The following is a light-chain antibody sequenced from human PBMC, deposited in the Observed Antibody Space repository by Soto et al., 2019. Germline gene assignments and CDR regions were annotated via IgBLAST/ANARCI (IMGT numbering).Light chain of an antibody. Sequence: EIVMTQSPATLSVSPGERATLSCRASQSVSSNLAWYQQKPGQAPRLLVYGASTRPTGIPTRFSGSGSGTEFTLTISRLEPEDFAVYYCQQYGSSGTLGQGTKFDIK. CDR1: QSVSSN. V-gene: IGKV3-15*01. CDR2: GAS. CDR3: QQYGSSGT. J-gene: IGKJ1*01.